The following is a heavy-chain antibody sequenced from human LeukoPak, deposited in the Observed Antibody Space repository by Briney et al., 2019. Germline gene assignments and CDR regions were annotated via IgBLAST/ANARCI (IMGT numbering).Heavy chain of an antibody. V-gene: IGHV4-59*08. CDR1: GGSMSNYY. CDR2: IYNSGST. Sequence: SETLSLTCTVSGGSMSNYYWSWIRQPPGKGLEWIGYIYNSGSTNYNPSLKSRVTISVDTSKKQFSLKLSSVTAADTAVYYCARRGLDGYNRRYFDYWGQGTLVTVSS. D-gene: IGHD5-24*01. CDR3: ARRGLDGYNRRYFDY. J-gene: IGHJ4*02.